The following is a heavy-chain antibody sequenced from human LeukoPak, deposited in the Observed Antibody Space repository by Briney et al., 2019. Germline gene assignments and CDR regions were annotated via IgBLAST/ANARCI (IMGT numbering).Heavy chain of an antibody. J-gene: IGHJ4*02. D-gene: IGHD3-22*01. CDR2: ISSSSSTI. CDR3: AKDQEGMGPAGTYYYDSSADY. Sequence: PGGSLRLSCAASGFTFSSYSMNWVRQAPGKGLEWVSYISSSSSTIYYADSVKGRFTISRDNSKNTLYLQMNSLRAEDTAVYYCAKDQEGMGPAGTYYYDSSADYWGQGTLVTVSS. V-gene: IGHV3-48*01. CDR1: GFTFSSYS.